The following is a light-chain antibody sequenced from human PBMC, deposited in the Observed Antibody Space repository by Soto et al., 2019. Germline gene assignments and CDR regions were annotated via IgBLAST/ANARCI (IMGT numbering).Light chain of an antibody. Sequence: EIVMTQSPATLSVSPGERATLSCRSSQSVITDLAWYQQRPVQAPRLLIYGASTRATGIPARFSGSGSGTAFTLTISSLPSEDFGVYSCQQYNNWPPLYTFGPGTKLEIK. V-gene: IGKV3-15*01. CDR1: QSVITD. CDR3: QQYNNWPPLYT. J-gene: IGKJ2*01. CDR2: GAS.